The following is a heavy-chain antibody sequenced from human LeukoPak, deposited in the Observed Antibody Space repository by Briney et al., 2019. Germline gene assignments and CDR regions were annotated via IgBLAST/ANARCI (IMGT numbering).Heavy chain of an antibody. Sequence: PSQTLSLTCTVSGGSISSGGYYWSWIRQHPGKGLEWIGYIYYSGSTYYNPSLKSRVTISVDTSKNQFSLKLSSVTAADTAVYYCARAWYSSSWQPLSFDDWGQGTLVTVSS. J-gene: IGHJ4*02. D-gene: IGHD6-13*01. CDR2: IYYSGST. CDR3: ARAWYSSSWQPLSFDD. CDR1: GGSISSGGYY. V-gene: IGHV4-31*03.